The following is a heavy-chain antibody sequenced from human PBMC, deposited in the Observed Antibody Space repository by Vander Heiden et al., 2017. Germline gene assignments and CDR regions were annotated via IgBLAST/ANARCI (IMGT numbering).Heavy chain of an antibody. D-gene: IGHD6-19*01. CDR1: GFTFSSSH. CDR3: ARDLGGPVAGSSDYHGMDV. Sequence: DVQLVESGGALVKPGGSLRLPCSASGFTFSSSHMNWVRQAPGKGLQWVSSIDISGTYIYYADVVKGRFTISRDNAKNSLYLQMSSLRVEDTAVYYCARDLGGPVAGSSDYHGMDVWGQGTTVTVSS. V-gene: IGHV3-21*06. J-gene: IGHJ6*02. CDR2: IDISGTYI.